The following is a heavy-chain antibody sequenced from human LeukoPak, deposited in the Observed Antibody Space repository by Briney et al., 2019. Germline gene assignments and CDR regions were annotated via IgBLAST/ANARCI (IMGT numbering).Heavy chain of an antibody. CDR1: GFRVNSDD. V-gene: IGHV3-23*01. CDR2: ISGDDERR. CDR3: AKVNWYYNSGTYAGDC. D-gene: IGHD3-10*01. Sequence: GGSLRLSCAASGFRVNSDDINWVRQAPGKGLEWVSSISGDDERRFYADSVKGRFAIPKDNSQNTVYLQLNSLRVEDTAVYYCAKVNWYYNSGTYAGDCWGQGTLVTVSS. J-gene: IGHJ4*02.